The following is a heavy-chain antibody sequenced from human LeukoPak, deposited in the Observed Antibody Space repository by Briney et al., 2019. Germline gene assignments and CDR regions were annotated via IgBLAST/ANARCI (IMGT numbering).Heavy chain of an antibody. V-gene: IGHV4-38-2*02. CDR1: SYCISSGFY. D-gene: IGHD3-10*01. Sequence: SETLSLTCSVSSYCISSGFYWAWIRLSPGKGLEWIGSLYHSGTSFYNPSLNSRVTMSIDTSKNQFYLKLTSVTAADTAVYYCARVGSMLSRRFDPWGQGTLVTVSS. J-gene: IGHJ5*02. CDR2: LYHSGTS. CDR3: ARVGSMLSRRFDP.